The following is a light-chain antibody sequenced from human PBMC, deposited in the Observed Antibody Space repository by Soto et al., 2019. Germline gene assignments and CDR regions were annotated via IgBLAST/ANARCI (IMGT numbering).Light chain of an antibody. Sequence: DIQMTPSPSTLSASVGDRVTITCRASQSISSWLAWYQQKPGRAPKVLIFDASSLESGVPSRFSGSGSATEFTLTISSLQPDDFATYYCQQYTTYPLTFGGGTKVDIK. CDR2: DAS. CDR1: QSISSW. V-gene: IGKV1-5*01. J-gene: IGKJ4*01. CDR3: QQYTTYPLT.